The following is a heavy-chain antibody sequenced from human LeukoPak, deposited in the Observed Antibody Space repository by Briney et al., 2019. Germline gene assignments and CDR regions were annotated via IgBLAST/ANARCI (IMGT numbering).Heavy chain of an antibody. J-gene: IGHJ6*01. Sequence: GGSLRLSCAASGFTFSSYAMSWVRQAPGKGLEWASGISGSGGSTYYADSVKGRFTISRDNSKNTLYLQMNSLRVEDTAVYYCAKGAGTTMVRGVITGYYYYYGMDVWGQGTTVTVSS. CDR2: ISGSGGST. CDR1: GFTFSSYA. CDR3: AKGAGTTMVRGVITGYYYYYGMDV. D-gene: IGHD3-10*01. V-gene: IGHV3-23*01.